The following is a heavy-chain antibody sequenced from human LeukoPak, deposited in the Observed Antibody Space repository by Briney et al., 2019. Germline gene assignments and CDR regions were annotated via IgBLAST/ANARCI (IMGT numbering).Heavy chain of an antibody. V-gene: IGHV1-18*01. D-gene: IGHD5-18*01. CDR3: ARDGRSYSPLPMDV. Sequence: GASVTVSCTASGYTFTSYGISWVRQAPGQGLEWMGWISAYNGNTNYAQKLQGRVTMTTDTSTSTAYMELRSLRSDDTAVYYCARDGRSYSPLPMDVWGQGTTVTVSS. CDR2: ISAYNGNT. J-gene: IGHJ6*02. CDR1: GYTFTSYG.